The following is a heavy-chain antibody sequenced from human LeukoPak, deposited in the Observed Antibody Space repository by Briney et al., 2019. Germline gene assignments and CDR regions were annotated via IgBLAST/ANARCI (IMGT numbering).Heavy chain of an antibody. CDR3: ARLGGSYYTY. V-gene: IGHV3-7*01. Sequence: RTGGSMRLSCVASGFAFSSYWMTWVRQAPGKGLEWVANIKQDGGEEYYVDSVKGRFTISRDNAKNSLFLQMNSLRVEDTAVYYCARLGGSYYTYWGQGTLVTVSS. CDR1: GFAFSSYW. CDR2: IKQDGGEE. J-gene: IGHJ4*02. D-gene: IGHD1-26*01.